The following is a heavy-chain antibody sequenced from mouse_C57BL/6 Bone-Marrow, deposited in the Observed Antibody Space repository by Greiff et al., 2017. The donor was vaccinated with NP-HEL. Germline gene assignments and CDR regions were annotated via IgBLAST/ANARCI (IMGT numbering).Heavy chain of an antibody. CDR2: IDPANGNT. J-gene: IGHJ3*01. CDR1: GFNFKNSY. CDR3: AREDDSYYGDAWFAY. V-gene: IGHV14-3*01. Sequence: VHVKQSVAELVRPGASVKLSCTASGFNFKNSYMHWVKQRPEQGLEWIGRIDPANGNTKYAPKFQGKATITADTSSNTDYLQISSLTTEDTDIYYGAREDDSYYGDAWFAYWGQGTLVTVSA. D-gene: IGHD2-3*01.